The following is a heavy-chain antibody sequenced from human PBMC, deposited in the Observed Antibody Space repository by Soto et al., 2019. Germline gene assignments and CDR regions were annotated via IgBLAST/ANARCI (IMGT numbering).Heavy chain of an antibody. V-gene: IGHV1-58*01. D-gene: IGHD3-3*01. Sequence: SVKVSCKTYGFMFTSSAVQWVRQARGQRLEWIGWLVVGSGNTHYAQHFQERVTLTRDMSTGTAYMELSSLRSEDTAVYYCAAVPVLRFLKWLPAYFDYWGQGTLVTVSS. J-gene: IGHJ4*02. CDR3: AAVPVLRFLKWLPAYFDY. CDR2: LVVGSGNT. CDR1: GFMFTSSA.